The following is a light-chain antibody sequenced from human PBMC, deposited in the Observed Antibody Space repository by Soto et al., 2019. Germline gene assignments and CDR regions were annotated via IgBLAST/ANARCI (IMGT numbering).Light chain of an antibody. CDR3: QQSYSSPYT. CDR1: QSIGSY. J-gene: IGKJ2*01. Sequence: DIQMTQSPSSLSASVGDRVTISCRASQSIGSYVNWYQHRPGKAPNLLIFTASSLQGGVPSRFSGSGSGTDFTLTINRLQPEDFATYYWQQSYSSPYTFAQGTKLEIK. V-gene: IGKV1-39*01. CDR2: TAS.